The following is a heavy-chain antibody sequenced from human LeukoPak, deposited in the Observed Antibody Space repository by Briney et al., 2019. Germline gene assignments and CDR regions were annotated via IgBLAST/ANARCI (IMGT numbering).Heavy chain of an antibody. D-gene: IGHD3-3*01. V-gene: IGHV3-21*01. Sequence: GGSLRLSCAASGFTFSSYSLNWVRQAPGKGLEWVSSISSSRSYIYYADSVKGRFTISRDNAKNSLYLQMNSLRAEDTAVYYCARDPPAHYDFWSGYYTNYYYGMDVWGQGTTVTVSS. J-gene: IGHJ6*02. CDR3: ARDPPAHYDFWSGYYTNYYYGMDV. CDR1: GFTFSSYS. CDR2: ISSSRSYI.